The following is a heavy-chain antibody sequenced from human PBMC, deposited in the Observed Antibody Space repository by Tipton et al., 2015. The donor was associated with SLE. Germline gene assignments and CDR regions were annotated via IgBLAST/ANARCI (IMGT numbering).Heavy chain of an antibody. CDR3: ARVSDYYDSSGYYPASYYFDY. V-gene: IGHV4-31*03. D-gene: IGHD3-22*01. CDR2: IYYSGST. CDR1: GGSISSGGYY. Sequence: LSLTCTVSGGSISSGGYYWSWIRQHPGKGLEWIGYIYYSGSTYYNPSLKSRVTISVDTSKNQFSLKLSSVTAADTAVYYCARVSDYYDSSGYYPASYYFDYWGQGALVTVSS. J-gene: IGHJ4*02.